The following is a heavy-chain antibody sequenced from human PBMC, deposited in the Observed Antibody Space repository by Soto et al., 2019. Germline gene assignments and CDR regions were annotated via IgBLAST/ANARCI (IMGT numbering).Heavy chain of an antibody. D-gene: IGHD2-8*01. V-gene: IGHV4-39*01. CDR1: GGSIVGIGFS. Sequence: SQTLCLSCTFAGGSIVGIGFSLSWVRQPPGKGLEWIGCAYYSGNTYYNPSLKSRVTISVDTSGNQFSLRLNSVTAADTAVYYCTKVSSGWFDPWGQGTLVTVSS. J-gene: IGHJ5*02. CDR3: TKVSSGWFDP. CDR2: AYYSGNT.